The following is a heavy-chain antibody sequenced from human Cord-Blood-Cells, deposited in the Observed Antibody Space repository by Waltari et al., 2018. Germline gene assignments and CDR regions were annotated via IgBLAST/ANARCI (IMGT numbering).Heavy chain of an antibody. V-gene: IGHV4-39*01. CDR3: ARAYSSSYYFDY. J-gene: IGHJ4*02. D-gene: IGHD6-6*01. CDR2: IYYSGST. CDR1: GGSISSSSYY. Sequence: QLQLQESGPGLVKPSETLSLTCTVSGGSISSSSYYWGWIRQPPGKGLEWIGSIYYSGSTYYNPSLKSQVTISVDTSKNQFSLKLSSVTAADTAVYYCARAYSSSYYFDYWGQGTLVTVSS.